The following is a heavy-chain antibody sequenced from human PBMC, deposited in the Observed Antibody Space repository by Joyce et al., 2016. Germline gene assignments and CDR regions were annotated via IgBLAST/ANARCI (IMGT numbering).Heavy chain of an antibody. CDR3: TRDLYDVNWFDP. Sequence: EVQLVESGGGLIQPGGSLRLSCAASGFTVSSRYMSWVRQTPGKGLEWVSVIYNNGDTYYAASVKGRFTISRDNSKNTLFLQMNSLRAEDTAVYYCTRDLYDVNWFDPWGQGTLVTVSS. V-gene: IGHV3-53*01. CDR1: GFTVSSRY. CDR2: IYNNGDT. J-gene: IGHJ5*02. D-gene: IGHD3-3*01.